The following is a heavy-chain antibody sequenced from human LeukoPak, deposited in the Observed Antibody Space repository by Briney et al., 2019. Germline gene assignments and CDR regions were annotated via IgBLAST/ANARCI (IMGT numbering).Heavy chain of an antibody. V-gene: IGHV1-2*02. D-gene: IGHD3-10*01. CDR3: ARDRYYGSGSFYYMDV. J-gene: IGHJ6*03. CDR2: INPNSGGT. Sequence: ASVKVSCKTSGYRFTGYYMHWVRQAPGQGLEWMGWINPNSGGTNYAQKFQGRVTMTRDTSISTAYMELSRLRSDDTAVYYCARDRYYGSGSFYYMDVWGKGTTVTISS. CDR1: GYRFTGYY.